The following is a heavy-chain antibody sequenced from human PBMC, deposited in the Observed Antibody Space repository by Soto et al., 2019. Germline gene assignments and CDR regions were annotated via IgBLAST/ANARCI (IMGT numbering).Heavy chain of an antibody. CDR2: INPSGGST. CDR3: ARDPYCSGGSGYPRMDY. J-gene: IGHJ4*02. D-gene: IGHD2-15*01. V-gene: IGHV1-46*01. Sequence: QVQLVQSGAEVKKPGASVKVSCKASGYTFTSYYMHWVRQAPGQGLEWMGIINPSGGSTTYAQKFQGRVTMTRVTSTITGHMELSSLRSEDTAVYYCARDPYCSGGSGYPRMDYWGQGTLVTVSS. CDR1: GYTFTSYY.